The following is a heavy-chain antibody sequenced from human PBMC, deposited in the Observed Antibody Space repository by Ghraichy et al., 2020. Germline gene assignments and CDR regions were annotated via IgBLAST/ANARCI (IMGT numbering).Heavy chain of an antibody. CDR2: IKQDGSEK. J-gene: IGHJ4*02. CDR1: GFTLSSYW. V-gene: IGHV3-7*03. D-gene: IGHD3-3*01. Sequence: GGSLRLSCAASGFTLSSYWMSWVRQAPGKGLEGVANIKQDGSEKYYVDSVKGRFTISRDNAKNSLYLQMNSLRAEDTAVYYCARYDFGVVPNFDYWGQGTLVTVSS. CDR3: ARYDFGVVPNFDY.